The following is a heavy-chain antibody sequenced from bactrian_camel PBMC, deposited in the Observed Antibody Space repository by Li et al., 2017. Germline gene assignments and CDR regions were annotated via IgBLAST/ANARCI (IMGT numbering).Heavy chain of an antibody. Sequence: VQLVESGGGLVQPGGSLRLSCALSGDTDTINYISWVREATGKGLVWVSGIYWDGWKDQYAESVKGRFTISRDNRENLLYLQLNSLKSEDTAKYFCAKGIQKCPGNYCRPEGQGTQVTVS. CDR1: GDTDTINY. CDR2: IYWDGWKD. D-gene: IGHD2*01. V-gene: IGHV3-2*01. J-gene: IGHJ4*01.